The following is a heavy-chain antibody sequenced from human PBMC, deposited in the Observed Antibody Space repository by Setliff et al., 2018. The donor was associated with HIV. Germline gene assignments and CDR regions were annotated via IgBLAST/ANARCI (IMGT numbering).Heavy chain of an antibody. CDR2: IHYSGAT. D-gene: IGHD2-8*01. CDR3: ARHSPNVGVRGDAFDI. CDR1: GGSISSHY. V-gene: IGHV4-59*08. Sequence: SETLSLTCTVSGGSISSHYWIWLRQPPGKGLEWIGYIHYSGATNYNPSLKSRVTISLDTSRTQFSLRLSSVTASDTAVYYCARHSPNVGVRGDAFDIWGQGTVVTVSS. J-gene: IGHJ3*02.